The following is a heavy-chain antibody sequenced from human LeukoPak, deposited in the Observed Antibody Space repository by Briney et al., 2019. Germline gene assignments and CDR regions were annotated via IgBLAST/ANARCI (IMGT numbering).Heavy chain of an antibody. J-gene: IGHJ6*03. CDR3: ARGIAAAGMGYYYMDV. CDR2: TNPNSGGT. CDR1: GYTFTGYY. Sequence: GASVKVSCKASGYTFTGYYMHWVRQAPGQGLEWMGRTNPNSGGTNYAQKLQGRVTMPRDTSISTAYMELSRLRSDDTAVYYCARGIAAAGMGYYYMDVWGKGTTVTVSS. V-gene: IGHV1-2*06. D-gene: IGHD6-13*01.